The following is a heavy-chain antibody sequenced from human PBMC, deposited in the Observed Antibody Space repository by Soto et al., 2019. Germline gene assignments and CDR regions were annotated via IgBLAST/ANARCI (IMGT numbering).Heavy chain of an antibody. Sequence: QVQLVQSGAEVKKPGASVKVSCKAAGYTFTNYDINWVRQATGQGLEWLGWMNPNSGNTGYAQRFQGRVSMTRDTSISTAYMELSSLRSEDTAVYYCARGLSPRHYGVDVWGQGTTVTVSS. CDR2: MNPNSGNT. CDR1: GYTFTNYD. CDR3: ARGLSPRHYGVDV. V-gene: IGHV1-8*01. J-gene: IGHJ6*02.